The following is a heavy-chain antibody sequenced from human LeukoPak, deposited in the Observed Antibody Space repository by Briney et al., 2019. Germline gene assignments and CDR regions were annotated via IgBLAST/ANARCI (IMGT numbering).Heavy chain of an antibody. D-gene: IGHD2-2*01. Sequence: GASVKVSCKASGYTFTSYDINWVRQATGQGLEWMGWMNPNSGNTGYAQKFQGRVTMTRNTSISTAYMELSSLRSEDTAVYYCARGRCSSTSCYGRGGDYWGQGTLVTVSS. J-gene: IGHJ4*02. CDR3: ARGRCSSTSCYGRGGDY. CDR2: MNPNSGNT. V-gene: IGHV1-8*01. CDR1: GYTFTSYD.